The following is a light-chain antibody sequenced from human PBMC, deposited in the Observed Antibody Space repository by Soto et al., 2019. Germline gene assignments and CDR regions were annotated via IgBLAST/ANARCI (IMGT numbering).Light chain of an antibody. CDR3: QQRVSWPLT. J-gene: IGKJ4*01. CDR1: QSISSY. Sequence: EIVLTQSPATLSLSPGQRATLSCRASQSISSYLAWYQQRPGQAPRLLIYHASNRATGIPARFSGSGSGTDFTLTISSLEPEDFAVYYCQQRVSWPLTFGGGTKVEIK. V-gene: IGKV3-11*01. CDR2: HAS.